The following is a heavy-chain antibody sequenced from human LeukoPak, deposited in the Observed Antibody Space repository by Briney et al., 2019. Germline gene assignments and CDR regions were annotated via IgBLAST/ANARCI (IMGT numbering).Heavy chain of an antibody. CDR3: TRDSGTYNWFDP. J-gene: IGHJ5*02. CDR2: MDKETNLYAT. CDR1: GFTFSDSA. Sequence: PGGSLKLSCVASGFTFSDSAIHWVRQSSGKGLEWIGHMDKETNLYATALAASVKGRFTVSRDDSKNTAYLHMNSLKTEDTALYYCTRDSGTYNWFDPWGQGTLDPVSS. V-gene: IGHV3-73*01. D-gene: IGHD1-26*01.